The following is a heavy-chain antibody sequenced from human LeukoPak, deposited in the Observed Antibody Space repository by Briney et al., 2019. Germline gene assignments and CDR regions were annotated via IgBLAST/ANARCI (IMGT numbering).Heavy chain of an antibody. D-gene: IGHD2-21*02. Sequence: SETLSLTRNVSGGSISSGDKYWSWIRQPPGKGLEWIGYIYYSGSTYYNPSLKSRLTISVDTSENQFSLHLTSVTAADTAVYFCARVTRWAGLDLWGQGTLVTVSS. CDR2: IYYSGST. J-gene: IGHJ5*02. CDR1: GGSISSGDKY. CDR3: ARVTRWAGLDL. V-gene: IGHV4-30-4*01.